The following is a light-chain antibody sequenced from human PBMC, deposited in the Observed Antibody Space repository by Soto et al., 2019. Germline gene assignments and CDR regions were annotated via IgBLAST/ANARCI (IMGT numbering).Light chain of an antibody. V-gene: IGLV1-51*01. CDR3: GTWDSSLSAYV. Sequence: QSVLTQPPSVSVAPGQKVTISCSGSSSNIGNNYVSWYQQLPGTAPKPLIYDNNKRPSGIPDRFSGSKSGTSATLGITGLQTGDEADYYCGTWDSSLSAYVFGTGTKVTVL. J-gene: IGLJ1*01. CDR2: DNN. CDR1: SSNIGNNY.